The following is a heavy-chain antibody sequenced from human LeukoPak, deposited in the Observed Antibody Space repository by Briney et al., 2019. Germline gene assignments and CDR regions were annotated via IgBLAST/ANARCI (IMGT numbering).Heavy chain of an antibody. CDR1: GGSISTSIYY. CDR3: ARQSGGSYYYYGMDV. Sequence: SETLSLTCTVSGGSISTSIYYWSWIRQPPGKGLEWIGYIYYSGTTNYNPSLKSRVTISIDTSKNQFSLKLSSVTAADTAVYYCARQSGGSYYYYGMDVWGQGTTVTVSS. CDR2: IYYSGTT. D-gene: IGHD3-10*01. J-gene: IGHJ6*02. V-gene: IGHV4-61*05.